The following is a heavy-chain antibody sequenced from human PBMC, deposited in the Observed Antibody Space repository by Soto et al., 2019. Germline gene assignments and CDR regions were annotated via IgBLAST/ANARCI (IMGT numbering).Heavy chain of an antibody. Sequence: SETRSLTCTVSGGSISSGGYYWSWIRQHPGKGLEWIGYIYYSGSTYYNPSLKSRVTISVDTSKNQFSLKLSSVTAADTAVYYCASRGYSYGFSLGMDVWGQGTTVS. CDR3: ASRGYSYGFSLGMDV. D-gene: IGHD5-18*01. V-gene: IGHV4-31*03. J-gene: IGHJ6*02. CDR2: IYYSGST. CDR1: GGSISSGGYY.